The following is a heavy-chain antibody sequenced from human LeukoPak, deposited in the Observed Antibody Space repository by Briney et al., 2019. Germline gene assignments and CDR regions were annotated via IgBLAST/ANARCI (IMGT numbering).Heavy chain of an antibody. V-gene: IGHV4-61*02. D-gene: IGHD2-2*01. CDR1: GGSISSGGYY. J-gene: IGHJ5*02. Sequence: PSQTLSLTCTVSGGSISSGGYYWSWIRQPPGKGLEWIGRIYTSGSTNYNPSLKSRVTMSVDTSKNQFSLKLSSATAADTAVYYCARDGNSWYCSSTSCYDWFDPWGQGTLVTVSS. CDR3: ARDGNSWYCSSTSCYDWFDP. CDR2: IYTSGST.